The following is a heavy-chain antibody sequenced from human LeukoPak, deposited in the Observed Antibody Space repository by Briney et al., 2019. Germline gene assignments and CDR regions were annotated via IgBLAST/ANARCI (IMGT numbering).Heavy chain of an antibody. D-gene: IGHD3-10*01. CDR1: GFSFSTHN. CDR3: VKGRYGTGWDF. J-gene: IGHJ4*02. Sequence: AGGSLRLSCSASGFSFSTHNMHWVRQAPGKGLEFVSGITSDGENTDHLDFVKGRFTITRDNSRNTLYLHMTSLRPEDTAVYFCVKGRYGTGWDFWGPGTLVIVSS. V-gene: IGHV3-64D*06. CDR2: ITSDGENT.